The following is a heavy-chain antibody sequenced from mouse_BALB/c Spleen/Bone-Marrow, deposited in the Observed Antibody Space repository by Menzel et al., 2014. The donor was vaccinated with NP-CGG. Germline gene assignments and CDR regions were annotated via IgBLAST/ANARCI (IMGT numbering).Heavy chain of an antibody. CDR3: AREVRRNYTMDY. V-gene: IGHV1-54*03. CDR2: INPGSGGT. CDR1: GYAFTNYL. D-gene: IGHD2-14*01. J-gene: IGHJ4*01. Sequence: QVQLQQSGAELVRPGTSVKVSCKASGYAFTNYLIEWVKQRPGQGLEWIGVINPGSGGTNYNEKFKGKATLTADKSSSPAYMQLSSLTSDDSAVYFCAREVRRNYTMDYWGQGTSVTVSS.